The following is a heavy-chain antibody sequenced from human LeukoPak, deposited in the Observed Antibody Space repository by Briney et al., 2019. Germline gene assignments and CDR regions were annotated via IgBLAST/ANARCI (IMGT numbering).Heavy chain of an antibody. CDR2: IYYSGSA. CDR1: GGSISTYY. Sequence: SETLCLTCTVSGGSISTYYWSWIRQPPGKGLEWIGYIYYSGSANYNPSLKSRVTISVDTSKNQFSLKLSSVTAADTAVYYCARSYGSGNYFDYWGQGTLVTVSS. D-gene: IGHD3-10*01. CDR3: ARSYGSGNYFDY. V-gene: IGHV4-59*01. J-gene: IGHJ4*02.